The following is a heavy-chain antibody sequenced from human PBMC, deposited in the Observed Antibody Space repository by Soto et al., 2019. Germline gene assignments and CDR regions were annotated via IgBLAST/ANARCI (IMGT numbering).Heavy chain of an antibody. CDR2: ISGSGGST. Sequence: EVQLVESVGGLVKPGGSLRLSCAASGFTFSSYSMNWVRQAPGKGLEWVSAISGSGGSTFYADSVKGRFTISRDNSINTLYLQLNSLRTEDTAVYYCAHPRGFGVFDAYDIWGQGTMVTVSS. CDR1: GFTFSSYS. CDR3: AHPRGFGVFDAYDI. D-gene: IGHD3-10*01. V-gene: IGHV3-23*04. J-gene: IGHJ3*02.